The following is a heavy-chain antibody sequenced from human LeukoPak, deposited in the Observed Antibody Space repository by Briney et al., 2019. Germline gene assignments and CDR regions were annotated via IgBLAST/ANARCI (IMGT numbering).Heavy chain of an antibody. CDR1: GFTFSSYA. D-gene: IGHD3-3*01. V-gene: IGHV3-48*01. CDR2: ISYSGSAI. Sequence: GGSLRLSCAASGFTFSSYAMTWVRQAPGKGLEWVSYISYSGSAIYYADSMKGRFTISRDSAKNSVYLQMNSLRAEDTAVYYCARDQYYDFWSGYQTEYYFDYWGQGTLDTVSS. CDR3: ARDQYYDFWSGYQTEYYFDY. J-gene: IGHJ4*02.